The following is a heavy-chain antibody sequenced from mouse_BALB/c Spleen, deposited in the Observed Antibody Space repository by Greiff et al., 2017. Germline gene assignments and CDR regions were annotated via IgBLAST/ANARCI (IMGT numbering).Heavy chain of an antibody. V-gene: IGHV3-6*02. CDR2: ISYDGSN. D-gene: IGHD2-3*01. Sequence: EVQLQQSGPGLVKPSQSLSLTCSVTGYSITSGYYWNWIRQFPRNILEWMYYISYDGSNNYNPSLKNRISITRDTSKSQFFLKLNSVTTEDTATYYCAREGGYYFAYWGQGTLVTVSA. CDR3: AREGGYYFAY. CDR1: GYSITSGYY. J-gene: IGHJ3*01.